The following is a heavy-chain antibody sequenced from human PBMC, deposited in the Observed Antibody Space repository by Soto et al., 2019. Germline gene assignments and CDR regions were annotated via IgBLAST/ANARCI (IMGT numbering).Heavy chain of an antibody. V-gene: IGHV1-69*08. J-gene: IGHJ6*02. CDR2: IIPILGIA. CDR1: GGTFSSYT. CDR3: AREIRYSSSWYYYGMDV. D-gene: IGHD6-13*01. Sequence: QVQLVQSGAEVKKPGSSVKVSCKASGGTFSSYTISWVRQAPGQGLEWMGRIIPILGIANYAQKFQGRVTITADKSTSTAYMELSSVRSEDTAVYYCAREIRYSSSWYYYGMDVWGQGTTVTVSS.